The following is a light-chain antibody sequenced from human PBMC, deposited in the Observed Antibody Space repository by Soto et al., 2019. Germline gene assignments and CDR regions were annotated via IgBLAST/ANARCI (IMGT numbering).Light chain of an antibody. CDR3: SSYRSSHIPFA. Sequence: QSALTQPASLSGSPGQSITISCTGTTSEIGGYYFVSWYQQHPGKAPKLIIYDVSHRPSGVSTRFSGFKSGNTASLTISGLQAEDEAEYYCSSYRSSHIPFAFGTGTKVTVL. V-gene: IGLV2-14*03. CDR2: DVS. CDR1: TSEIGGYYF. J-gene: IGLJ1*01.